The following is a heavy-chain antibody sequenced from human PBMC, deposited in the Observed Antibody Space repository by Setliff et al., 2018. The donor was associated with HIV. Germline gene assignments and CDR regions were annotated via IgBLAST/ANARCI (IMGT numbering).Heavy chain of an antibody. CDR3: ARGHSYDSYGYYLRGFDI. CDR2: INHSEST. J-gene: IGHJ3*02. D-gene: IGHD3-22*01. V-gene: IGHV4-39*07. Sequence: SETLSLTCNVSGGSIRSNRDHWGWIRQSPGKGLEWIGEINHSESTNYNPSVKRRVTISIDTSKNQISLKLSSVTAADTAVYYCARGHSYDSYGYYLRGFDIWGPGTMVT. CDR1: GGSIRSNRDH.